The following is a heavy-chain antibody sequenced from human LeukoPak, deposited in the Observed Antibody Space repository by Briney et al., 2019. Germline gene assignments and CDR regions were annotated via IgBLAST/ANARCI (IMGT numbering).Heavy chain of an antibody. CDR2: IYHNEST. Sequence: SSETLSLTCAVSGYSITTGYHWAWIRQTPGKGLEWFGSIYHNESTYYNPSLKSRVTMSVDTSKNHFSLKLTSVTDADTAVYYCARLYWGLGAFDIWGQGTMVTVSS. CDR1: GYSITTGYH. CDR3: ARLYWGLGAFDI. V-gene: IGHV4-38-2*01. D-gene: IGHD3-16*01. J-gene: IGHJ3*02.